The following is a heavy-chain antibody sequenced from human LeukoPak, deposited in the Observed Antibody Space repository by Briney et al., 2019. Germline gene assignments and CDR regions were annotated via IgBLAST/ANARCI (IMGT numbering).Heavy chain of an antibody. D-gene: IGHD1-20*01. V-gene: IGHV4-59*01. CDR1: GGSISSYY. CDR3: ARESAGITGTHYAFDI. J-gene: IGHJ3*02. CDR2: IYYSGST. Sequence: SETLSLTCTGSGGSISSYYWSWIRQPPEKGLEWIGYIYYSGSTNYNPSLKSRVTISVDTSKNQFSLKLSSVTAADTAVYYCARESAGITGTHYAFDIWGQGTMVTVSS.